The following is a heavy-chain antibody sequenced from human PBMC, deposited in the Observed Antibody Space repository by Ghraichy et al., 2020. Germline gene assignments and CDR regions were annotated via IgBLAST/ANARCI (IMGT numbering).Heavy chain of an antibody. Sequence: GGSLRLSCAASGFTFSTYAMHWVRQAPGKGLEWVAVISYDANSKFYADSVKGRFTISRDNSKNTLYLQMNSLRPEDSAVYYCARVGGYGEWLRYHFDYWGQGTLVTVSS. CDR1: GFTFSTYA. D-gene: IGHD4-17*01. V-gene: IGHV3-30*04. CDR2: ISYDANSK. CDR3: ARVGGYGEWLRYHFDY. J-gene: IGHJ4*02.